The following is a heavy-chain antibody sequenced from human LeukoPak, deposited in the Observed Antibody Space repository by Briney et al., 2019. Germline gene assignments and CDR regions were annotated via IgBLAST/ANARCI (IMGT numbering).Heavy chain of an antibody. CDR2: ISYDGSNK. J-gene: IGHJ4*02. CDR3: AKDRDDYYDSSGYSRHTALDY. Sequence: QTGGSLRLSCAASGFTFSNYGMHWVRQAPGKGLEWVAVISYDGSNKYYADSVKGRFTISRDKSKNTLYLQMNSLRAEDTAVYYCAKDRDDYYDSSGYSRHTALDYWGQGTLVTVSS. V-gene: IGHV3-30*18. D-gene: IGHD3-22*01. CDR1: GFTFSNYG.